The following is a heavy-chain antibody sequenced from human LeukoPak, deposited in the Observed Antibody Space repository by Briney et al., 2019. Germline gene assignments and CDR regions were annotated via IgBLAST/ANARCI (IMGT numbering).Heavy chain of an antibody. J-gene: IGHJ3*02. CDR2: TYYRSKWYN. CDR1: GDSVSSNSAA. CDR3: ARVPRFIAVAGTAFDI. Sequence: SQTLSLTCAISGDSVSSNSAAWNWIRQSPSRGLEWLGRTYYRSKWYNDYAVSVKSRITINPDTSKNQFSLQLNSVTPEDTAVYYCARVPRFIAVAGTAFDIWGQGTMVTVSS. V-gene: IGHV6-1*01. D-gene: IGHD6-19*01.